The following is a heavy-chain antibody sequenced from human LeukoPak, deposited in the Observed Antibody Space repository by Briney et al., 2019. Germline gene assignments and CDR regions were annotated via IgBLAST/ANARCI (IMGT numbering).Heavy chain of an antibody. CDR1: GYTFTSYY. D-gene: IGHD1-1*01. J-gene: IGHJ4*02. CDR2: INPSGGST. V-gene: IGHV1-46*03. Sequence: ASVKVSCKASGYTFTSYYMHWVRQAPGQGLEWMGIINPSGGSTSYAQKFQGRVTMTRDMSTSTDYMELSSLRSDDTAVYYCARGVGTYYFDYWGQGTLVTVSS. CDR3: ARGVGTYYFDY.